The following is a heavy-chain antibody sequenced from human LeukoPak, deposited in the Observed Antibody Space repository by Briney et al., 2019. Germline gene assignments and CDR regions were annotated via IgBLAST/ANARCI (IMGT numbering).Heavy chain of an antibody. CDR3: AKSEWMLSQLLNPYYFDY. J-gene: IGHJ4*02. CDR1: GFTHNKSTYPFNTYA. CDR2: ISYDGNTQ. D-gene: IGHD2-2*01. V-gene: IGHV3-30-3*02. Sequence: GGSLRPSCAASGFTHNKSTYPFNTYAMHWVRQAPGQGPEWVAVISYDGNTQHYADSVKGRFTISRDNSKNTLYLQMNSLRAEDTAVYYCAKSEWMLSQLLNPYYFDYWGQGTLVTVSS.